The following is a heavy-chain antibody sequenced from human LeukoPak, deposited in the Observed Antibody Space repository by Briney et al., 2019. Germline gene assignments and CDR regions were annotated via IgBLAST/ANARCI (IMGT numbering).Heavy chain of an antibody. Sequence: GGSLRLSCAASGFTLSRNYMSWVRQAPGKGLEWVSVIYAGGTTYYADSVKGRFTISRDNSKNTLYLQMNSLRAEDTAVYYCAKDLGYYDSSGYYFIPWFDPWGQGTLVTVSS. CDR1: GFTLSRNY. CDR2: IYAGGTT. D-gene: IGHD3-22*01. J-gene: IGHJ5*02. V-gene: IGHV3-53*01. CDR3: AKDLGYYDSSGYYFIPWFDP.